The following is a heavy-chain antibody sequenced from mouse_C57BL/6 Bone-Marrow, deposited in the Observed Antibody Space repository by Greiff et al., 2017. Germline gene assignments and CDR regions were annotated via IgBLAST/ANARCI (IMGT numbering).Heavy chain of an antibody. Sequence: EVKVVESGGGLVQPGGSLKLSCAASGFTFSDYYMYWVRQTPGKRLEWVAYISNGGGSTYYPDTLKGRFTISRDNAKNTRYLQMSRLKSEDTAMYYCARHELLYFDVWGTATTVTVSS. V-gene: IGHV5-12*01. CDR1: GFTFSDYY. CDR3: ARHELLYFDV. J-gene: IGHJ1*03. CDR2: ISNGGGST.